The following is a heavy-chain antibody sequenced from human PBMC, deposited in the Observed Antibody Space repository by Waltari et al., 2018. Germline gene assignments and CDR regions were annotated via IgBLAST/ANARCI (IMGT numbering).Heavy chain of an antibody. D-gene: IGHD6-13*01. V-gene: IGHV4-59*11. CDR1: GASITSHY. Sequence: QVQLQESGPGLVKPSETLSLTCPVSGASITSHYWSWIRPPPGKGLEWIGYMYYSGSTNYNPSLKSRVTISVDTSKNQFSLKLSSVTAADTAVYYCAGHAGAFFSSLDYWGQGNLVTISS. CDR3: AGHAGAFFSSLDY. J-gene: IGHJ4*02. CDR2: MYYSGST.